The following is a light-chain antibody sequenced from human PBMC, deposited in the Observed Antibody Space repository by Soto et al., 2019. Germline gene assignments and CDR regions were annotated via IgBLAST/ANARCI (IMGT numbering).Light chain of an antibody. CDR2: KAS. CDR3: QQYNSYLIT. J-gene: IGKJ5*01. CDR1: QRISSW. Sequence: DIQMTQSPSTLSASVGDRVTITCRASQRISSWLAWYQQKPGKAPTLLIYKASSLESGVPSRFSGSGSGTEFTLTIISLQPDDFATYYCQQYNSYLITFGQGTRLEIK. V-gene: IGKV1-5*03.